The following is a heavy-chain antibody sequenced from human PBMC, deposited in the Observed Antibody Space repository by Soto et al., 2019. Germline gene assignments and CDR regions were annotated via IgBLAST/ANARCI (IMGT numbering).Heavy chain of an antibody. Sequence: GGSLRLSCAASGFTFSSYAMSWVRQAPGKGLEWVSAISGSGGSTYYADSVKGRFTISRDNSKNTLCLQMNSLRAEDTAVYYCAKARITMIVVVTYFDYWGQGTLVTVSS. V-gene: IGHV3-23*01. CDR3: AKARITMIVVVTYFDY. J-gene: IGHJ4*02. CDR1: GFTFSSYA. D-gene: IGHD3-22*01. CDR2: ISGSGGST.